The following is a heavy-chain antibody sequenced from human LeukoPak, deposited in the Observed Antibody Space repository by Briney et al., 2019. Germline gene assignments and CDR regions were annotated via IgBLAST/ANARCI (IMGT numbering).Heavy chain of an antibody. V-gene: IGHV3-30-3*01. CDR2: ISYDGSNK. D-gene: IGHD3-22*01. J-gene: IGHJ4*02. Sequence: GRSLRLSCAASGFTFSSYAMHWVRQAPGKGLEWVAVISYDGSNKYYADSVKGRFTISRDNSKNTLYLQMNSLRAEDTAVYYCAKEGNYYDSSGYSLDYFDYWGQGTLVTVSS. CDR1: GFTFSSYA. CDR3: AKEGNYYDSSGYSLDYFDY.